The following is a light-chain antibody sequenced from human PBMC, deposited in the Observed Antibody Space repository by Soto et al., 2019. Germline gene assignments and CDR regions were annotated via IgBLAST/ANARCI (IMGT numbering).Light chain of an antibody. CDR1: SSDVGGYDY. J-gene: IGLJ1*01. CDR2: EVS. Sequence: QSVLTQPASVSGSPGQSITISCTGTSSDVGGYDYVSWYQHHPGKAPKLMIYEVSNRPSGVSNPFAGSKSGNTASLTISGLQAEDEADYYCRSYASSRLYVFGTGTKVTVL. V-gene: IGLV2-14*01. CDR3: RSYASSRLYV.